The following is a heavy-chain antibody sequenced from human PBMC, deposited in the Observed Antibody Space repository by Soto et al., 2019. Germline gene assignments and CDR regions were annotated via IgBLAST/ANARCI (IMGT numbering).Heavy chain of an antibody. J-gene: IGHJ4*02. CDR1: GFTFSDYY. V-gene: IGHV3-11*01. D-gene: IGHD1-20*01. Sequence: GGSLRLFCAASGFTFSDYYMSWFRQAPGKGLEWVSHIHSSGSTIYYADSVKGRFTISRDNAKNSLYLQMNSLRAEDTAVYYCARANNWNEFDYWGQGTLVTVSS. CDR2: IHSSGSTI. CDR3: ARANNWNEFDY.